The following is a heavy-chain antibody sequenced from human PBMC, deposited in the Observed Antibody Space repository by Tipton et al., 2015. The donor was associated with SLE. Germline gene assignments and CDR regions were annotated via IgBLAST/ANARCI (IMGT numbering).Heavy chain of an antibody. CDR2: TSHSGRS. CDR3: ASGKLSYGGGGN. D-gene: IGHD4-23*01. Sequence: LRLSCAVYGGSLSDYFWTWTRQPPGKGLEWIGQTSHSGRSNYNPSLRSRGTISVDTSKMQFSLRLNSVTAADTAVYYCASGKLSYGGGGNWGQGTLVSVSS. J-gene: IGHJ4*02. CDR1: GGSLSDYF. V-gene: IGHV4-34*01.